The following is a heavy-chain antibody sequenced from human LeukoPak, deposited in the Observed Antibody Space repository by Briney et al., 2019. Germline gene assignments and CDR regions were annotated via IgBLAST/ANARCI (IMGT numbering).Heavy chain of an antibody. CDR3: GRGALGGSTLNNWFDP. CDR2: IYYSGST. V-gene: IGHV4-59*08. J-gene: IGHJ5*02. D-gene: IGHD3-16*01. CDR1: GVSISSHY. Sequence: NPSETLSLTCTVSGVSISSHYWAWIRQPPGKGLEWIGYIYYSGSTNYNPSLKSRVTISVHTSKNHFSFKLNAVTAADTAVYYCGRGALGGSTLNNWFDPWGQGTLVTVSS.